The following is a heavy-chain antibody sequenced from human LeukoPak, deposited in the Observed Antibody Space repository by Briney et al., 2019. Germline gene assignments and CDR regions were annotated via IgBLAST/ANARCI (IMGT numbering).Heavy chain of an antibody. CDR3: AKVRSVFGANCFDY. CDR1: GFTFSMSA. D-gene: IGHD3-3*01. Sequence: PGGSLRLSCVGSGFTFSMSAMHWVRQAPGKGLEWVASKEKDGRTEYNADSVKGRFTISRDNSANTLYLELGSLTVEDTAVYYCAKVRSVFGANCFDYWGQGTLVTVSS. V-gene: IGHV3-30*02. CDR2: KEKDGRTE. J-gene: IGHJ4*02.